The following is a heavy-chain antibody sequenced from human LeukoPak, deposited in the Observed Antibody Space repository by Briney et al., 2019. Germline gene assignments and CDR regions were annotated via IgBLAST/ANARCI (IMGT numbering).Heavy chain of an antibody. V-gene: IGHV4-59*01. CDR3: ATGPIDMIVDYLHY. D-gene: IGHD3-16*01. Sequence: PSETLSLTCTVSGGSISSYYWSWIRQPPGKGLEWIGYIYYSGSTNYNPSLKSRVTISVDTSKNQFSLKLSSVTAADTAVYYCATGPIDMIVDYLHYWGQGTLVTVSS. CDR1: GGSISSYY. J-gene: IGHJ4*02. CDR2: IYYSGST.